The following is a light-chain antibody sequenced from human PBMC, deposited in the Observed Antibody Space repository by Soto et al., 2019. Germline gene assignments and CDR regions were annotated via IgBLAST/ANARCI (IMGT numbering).Light chain of an antibody. CDR2: DAS. J-gene: IGKJ5*01. Sequence: EIVLTQSPATLSLSPGERATLSCRASQSVSSYLAWYQQKPGQAPRLLIYDASNRATGIPARFSGSGSGTDFTLTISSLEPEDFAVYYCQQRVTFGQGTLLEIK. V-gene: IGKV3-11*01. CDR1: QSVSSY. CDR3: QQRVT.